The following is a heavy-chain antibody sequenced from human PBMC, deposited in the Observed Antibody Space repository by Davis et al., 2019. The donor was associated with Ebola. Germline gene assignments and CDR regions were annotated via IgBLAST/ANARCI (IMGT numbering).Heavy chain of an antibody. Sequence: ASVKVSCKASGYTFTSYGISWVRQAPGQGLEWMGWISAYNGNTNYAQKLQGRVTMTTDTSTSTAYMELSSLRSDDTAVYYCARSITMVRGVSWFDPWGQGTLVTVSS. CDR2: ISAYNGNT. CDR3: ARSITMVRGVSWFDP. V-gene: IGHV1-18*01. D-gene: IGHD3-10*01. J-gene: IGHJ5*02. CDR1: GYTFTSYG.